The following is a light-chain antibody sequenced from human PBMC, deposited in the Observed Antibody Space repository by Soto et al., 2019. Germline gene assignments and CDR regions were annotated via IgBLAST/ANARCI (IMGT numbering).Light chain of an antibody. Sequence: QSALIQPPSVSGSPGQSVTISCTGTSSDVGSYDYVSWYQQHPGTVPKPMIYNVNTQPSGVPDRFSGSKSGNTASLTISGLQAEDEADYYCSSYTSGTTLEVFGTGTKLTVL. J-gene: IGLJ1*01. V-gene: IGLV2-18*02. CDR3: SSYTSGTTLEV. CDR1: SSDVGSYDY. CDR2: NVN.